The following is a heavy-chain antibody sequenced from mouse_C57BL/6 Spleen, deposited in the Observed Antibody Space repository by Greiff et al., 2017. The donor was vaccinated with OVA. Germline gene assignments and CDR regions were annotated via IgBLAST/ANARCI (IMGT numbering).Heavy chain of an antibody. Sequence: EVQLQQSGPVLVKPGASVKMSCKASGYTFTDYYMNWVKQSPGKSLEWIGDINPYNGGTSYNQKFKGKATLTVDKSSSTAYMELNSLTSEDSAVYYCARRGYYGSSEDFDYWGQGTTLTVSS. CDR3: ARRGYYGSSEDFDY. V-gene: IGHV1-19*01. CDR1: GYTFTDYY. J-gene: IGHJ2*01. CDR2: INPYNGGT. D-gene: IGHD1-1*01.